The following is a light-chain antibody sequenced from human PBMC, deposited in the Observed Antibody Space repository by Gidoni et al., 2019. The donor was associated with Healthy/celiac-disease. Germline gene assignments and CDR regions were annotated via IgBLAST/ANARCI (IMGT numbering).Light chain of an antibody. J-gene: IGKJ2*01. CDR1: QSISSW. Sequence: DIQMTPSPSTLSASVGDRVTITCRASQSISSWLAWYQQTPGKAPKLLIYKAPSLESGVPSRCSDSGSGTEFTLTISSLQHDDFATYYCQQYNSYPYTFGQGTKLEIK. V-gene: IGKV1-5*03. CDR2: KAP. CDR3: QQYNSYPYT.